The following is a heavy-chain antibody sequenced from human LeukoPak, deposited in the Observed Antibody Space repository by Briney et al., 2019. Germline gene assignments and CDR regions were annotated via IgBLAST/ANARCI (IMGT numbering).Heavy chain of an antibody. V-gene: IGHV1-2*02. D-gene: IGHD3-3*01. Sequence: ASVKVSRKASGYTFTGYYMHWVRQAPGQGLEWMGWINPNSGGTNYAQKFQGRVTMTRDTSISTAYMELSRLRSDDTAVYYCARVGFWSGYYLDYWGQGTLVTVSS. CDR2: INPNSGGT. CDR3: ARVGFWSGYYLDY. J-gene: IGHJ4*02. CDR1: GYTFTGYY.